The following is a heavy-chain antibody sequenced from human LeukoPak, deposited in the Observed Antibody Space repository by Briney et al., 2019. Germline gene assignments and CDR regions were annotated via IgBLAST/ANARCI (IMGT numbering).Heavy chain of an antibody. V-gene: IGHV3-30*04. CDR1: GFTFSSYA. J-gene: IGHJ4*02. CDR2: ISYDGNNK. CDR3: AKEDRSSGWYATNDY. Sequence: GGSLRLSCAASGFTFSSYAMHWVRQAPGKGLEWVAVISYDGNNKYYADSVKGRFTISRDNSKNTLYLQMNSLRAEDTAVYYCAKEDRSSGWYATNDYWGQGTLVTVSS. D-gene: IGHD6-19*01.